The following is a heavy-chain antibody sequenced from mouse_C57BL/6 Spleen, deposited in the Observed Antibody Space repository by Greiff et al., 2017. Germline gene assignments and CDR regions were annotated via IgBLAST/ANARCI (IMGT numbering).Heavy chain of an antibody. V-gene: IGHV5-16*01. CDR3: ARGEGYYYGSSGYFDY. Sequence: DVKLVESEGGLVQPGSSMKLSCTASGFTFSDYYMAWVRQVPEKGLEWVANINYDGSSTYYLDSLKSRFIISRDNAKNILYLQMSSLKSEDTATYYCARGEGYYYGSSGYFDYWGQGTTLTVSS. CDR1: GFTFSDYY. J-gene: IGHJ2*01. CDR2: INYDGSST. D-gene: IGHD1-1*01.